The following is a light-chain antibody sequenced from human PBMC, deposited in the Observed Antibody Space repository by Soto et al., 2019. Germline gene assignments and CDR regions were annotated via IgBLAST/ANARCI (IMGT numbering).Light chain of an antibody. J-gene: IGLJ1*01. CDR1: SSNIGAGYD. CDR3: QSYATGLSVLYV. CDR2: GNN. Sequence: QSVLTQPPSVSGAPGQRVTISCTGSSSNIGAGYDVHWYQQLPGTAPKLLIYGNNNRPSGVPDRFSGSKSGTSASLAVTGLQAEDEADYYCQSYATGLSVLYVFRTGIKVTVL. V-gene: IGLV1-40*01.